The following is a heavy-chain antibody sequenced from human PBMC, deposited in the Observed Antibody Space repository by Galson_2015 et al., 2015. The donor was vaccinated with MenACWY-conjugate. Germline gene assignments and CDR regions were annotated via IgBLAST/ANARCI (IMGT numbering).Heavy chain of an antibody. CDR3: ATSWGGDSRYFDP. J-gene: IGHJ2*01. V-gene: IGHV3-48*03. CDR2: IGSSSSMI. D-gene: IGHD2-21*01. CDR1: GFTFSSYE. Sequence: SLRLSCAASGFTFSSYEMNWVRQAPGKGLEWVSYIGSSSSMIYYADSVKGRFTVSRDNAKNSLYLQMNSLRAEDTAVYFCATSWGGDSRYFDPWGRGTLVTVSS.